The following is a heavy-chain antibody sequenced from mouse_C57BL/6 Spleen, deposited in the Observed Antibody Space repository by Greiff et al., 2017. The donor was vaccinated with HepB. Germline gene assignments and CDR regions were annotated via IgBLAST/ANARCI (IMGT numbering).Heavy chain of an antibody. Sequence: QVQLKQSGPGLVAPSQSLSITCTVSGFSLTSYGVHWVRQSPGKGLEWLGVIWSGGSTDYNAAFISRLSISKDNSKSQVFFKMNSLQADDTAIYYCASYGSRNWYFDVWGTGTTVTVSS. V-gene: IGHV2-2*01. D-gene: IGHD1-1*01. J-gene: IGHJ1*03. CDR2: IWSGGST. CDR3: ASYGSRNWYFDV. CDR1: GFSLTSYG.